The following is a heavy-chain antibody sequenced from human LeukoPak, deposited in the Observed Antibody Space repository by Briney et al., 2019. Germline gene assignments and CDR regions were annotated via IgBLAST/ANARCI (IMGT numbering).Heavy chain of an antibody. V-gene: IGHV3-48*03. D-gene: IGHD1-1*01. Sequence: PGRSLRLSCAASGFTFSSYEMNWVRQAPGKGLEWVSYISSSGSTIYYADSVKGRFTISRDNAKNSLYLQMNSLRAEDTAVYYCASLVPTGTTPPSSYWGQGTLVTVSS. CDR1: GFTFSSYE. CDR3: ASLVPTGTTPPSSY. CDR2: ISSSGSTI. J-gene: IGHJ4*02.